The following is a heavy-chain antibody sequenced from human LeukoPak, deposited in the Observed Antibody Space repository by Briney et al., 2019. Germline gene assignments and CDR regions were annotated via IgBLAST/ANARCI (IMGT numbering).Heavy chain of an antibody. V-gene: IGHV1-8*02. CDR3: ARGHQFGYSSGWPPYNWFDP. J-gene: IGHJ5*02. D-gene: IGHD6-19*01. CDR1: GYTFTGYY. CDR2: MNPNSGNT. Sequence: EASVKVSCKASGYTFTGYYMHWVRQAPGQGLEWMGWMNPNSGNTGYAQKFQGRVTMTRNTSISTAYMELSSLRSEDTAVYYCARGHQFGYSSGWPPYNWFDPWGQGTLVTVSS.